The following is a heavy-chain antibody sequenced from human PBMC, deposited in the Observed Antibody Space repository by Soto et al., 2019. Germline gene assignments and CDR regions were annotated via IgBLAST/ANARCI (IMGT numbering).Heavy chain of an antibody. CDR1: GFAFNKNL. V-gene: IGHV5-51*01. CDR3: ARLPRDCNKTSCYYADH. CDR2: MYPGDSDT. J-gene: IGHJ4*02. Sequence: GDSLNISSMCSGFAFNKNLFGWVRQLPGRGLEWVGIMYPGDSDTRYNPSLQGHVTLSVDVTVSTAFLQWRSLETSDTGMYFCARLPRDCNKTSCYYADHWGQGPQVNVSS. D-gene: IGHD3-3*01.